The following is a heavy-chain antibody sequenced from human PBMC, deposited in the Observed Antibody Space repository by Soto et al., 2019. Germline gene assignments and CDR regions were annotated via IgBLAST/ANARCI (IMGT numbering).Heavy chain of an antibody. CDR1: GASLSSSSSY. CDR2: FSFSRSA. V-gene: IGHV4-39*01. J-gene: IGHJ4*02. D-gene: IGHD1-26*01. CDR3: ARHSFGSDTTNYLGPDFDS. Sequence: SETLSLTCSVSGASLSSSSSYWGWVRQPPGTGLEWVSTFSFSRSAYHNPSLKSRVTISVDMSKNQFSLNLSSVTAADTAVYFCARHSFGSDTTNYLGPDFDSWGQGTLVTVSS.